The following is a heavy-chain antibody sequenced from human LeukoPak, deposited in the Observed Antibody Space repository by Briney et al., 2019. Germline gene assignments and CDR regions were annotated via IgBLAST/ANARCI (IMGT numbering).Heavy chain of an antibody. J-gene: IGHJ6*02. CDR1: GFTFTNYG. Sequence: GGSLRLSCTTSGFTFTNYGINWVRQAPGKGLEWVAAIWYDGSKTSYTDSVKGRFTVSRDISKNTVYLQMNGLKAEDTAVYYCAREPIAVAGTVYYYYYGMGVWGQGTTVTVSS. D-gene: IGHD6-19*01. CDR2: IWYDGSKT. V-gene: IGHV3-33*01. CDR3: AREPIAVAGTVYYYYYGMGV.